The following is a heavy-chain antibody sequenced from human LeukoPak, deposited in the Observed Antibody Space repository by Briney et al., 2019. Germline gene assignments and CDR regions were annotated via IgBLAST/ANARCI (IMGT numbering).Heavy chain of an antibody. CDR2: ISGSGGST. Sequence: GGSLRLSCAASGFTFSSYAMSWVRQAPGEGLEWVSAISGSGGSTYYADSVKGRFTISRDNSKNTLYLQMNSLRAEDTAVYYCAKDYYYGSGSYREDYYYYMDVWGKGTTVTVSS. CDR1: GFTFSSYA. D-gene: IGHD3-10*01. V-gene: IGHV3-23*01. J-gene: IGHJ6*03. CDR3: AKDYYYGSGSYREDYYYYMDV.